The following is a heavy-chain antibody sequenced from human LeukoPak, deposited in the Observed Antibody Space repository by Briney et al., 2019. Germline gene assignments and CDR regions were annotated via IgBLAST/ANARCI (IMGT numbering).Heavy chain of an antibody. CDR1: GYTFTSYY. J-gene: IGHJ6*03. CDR3: ARAYCGGGSCYSERNYYYYMDV. D-gene: IGHD2-15*01. CDR2: INPSGGST. Sequence: GASVKVSCKASGYTFTSYYMHWVRQAPGQGLEWMGIINPSGGSTSYAQKFQGRVTMTRDMSTSTVYMELSSLRSEDTAVYYCARAYCGGGSCYSERNYYYYMDVWGKGTTVTVSS. V-gene: IGHV1-46*01.